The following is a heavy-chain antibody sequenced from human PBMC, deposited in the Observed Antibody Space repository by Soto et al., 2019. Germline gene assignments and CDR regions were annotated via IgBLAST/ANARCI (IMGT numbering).Heavy chain of an antibody. V-gene: IGHV3-48*02. J-gene: IGHJ4*02. CDR2: IISSASFT. D-gene: IGHD3-3*01. CDR3: VRDMSWAIFD. Sequence: GGSLRLSCAASGFTFSDYGINWVRQAPGRGLEWISYIISSASFTSYADSVKGRFTISRDNARNSVYLQMNGLRDDDTAVYYCVRDMSWAIFDWGRGTLVTVSS. CDR1: GFTFSDYG.